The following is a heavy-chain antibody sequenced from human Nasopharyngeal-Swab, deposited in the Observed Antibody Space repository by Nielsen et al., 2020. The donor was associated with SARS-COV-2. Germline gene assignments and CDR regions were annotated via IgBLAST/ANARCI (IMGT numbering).Heavy chain of an antibody. D-gene: IGHD3-3*01. CDR2: IYHSGST. V-gene: IGHV4-38-2*02. CDR1: GYSISSGYY. Sequence: SETLSLTCTVSGYSISSGYYWGWIRQPPGKGLEWIGNIYHSGSTFYNPSLKSLVTISVNTSKNQFSLMLSSGTAADTAVYYCARARDRVTIFGVVRDWFNPWGQGTLVTVSS. CDR3: ARARDRVTIFGVVRDWFNP. J-gene: IGHJ5*02.